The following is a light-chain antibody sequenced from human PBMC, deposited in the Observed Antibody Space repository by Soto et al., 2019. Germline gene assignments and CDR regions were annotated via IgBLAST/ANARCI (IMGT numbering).Light chain of an antibody. CDR2: EVS. V-gene: IGLV2-14*01. Sequence: QSVLTQPASVSGSPGQSITISCTGTSSDVGGYNYVSWYQQHPGKAPKLVIYEVSNRPSGFSDRFSASKSGNTASLTISGLQPEDEADYYCGSYRSSSTPYVFGTRTKVTVL. CDR3: GSYRSSSTPYV. CDR1: SSDVGGYNY. J-gene: IGLJ1*01.